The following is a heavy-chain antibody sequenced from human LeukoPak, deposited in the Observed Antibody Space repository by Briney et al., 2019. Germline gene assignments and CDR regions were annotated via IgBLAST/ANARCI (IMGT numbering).Heavy chain of an antibody. V-gene: IGHV3-23*01. D-gene: IGHD2-2*01. Sequence: PGGSLRLSCAASELTFSSYAMNWVRQAPGKGLEWVSLISGRGDYTYYADSVKGRFTISRDNSKNTLYLQMNDLRAEDTPVYYCAKARLSGAGYDFFDYWGQGTLVSVSS. J-gene: IGHJ4*02. CDR1: ELTFSSYA. CDR3: AKARLSGAGYDFFDY. CDR2: ISGRGDYT.